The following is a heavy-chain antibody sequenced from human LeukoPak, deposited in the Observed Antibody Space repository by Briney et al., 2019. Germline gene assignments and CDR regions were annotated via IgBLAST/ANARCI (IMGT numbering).Heavy chain of an antibody. J-gene: IGHJ4*02. CDR2: INSDGSST. CDR1: GFTFSSYW. D-gene: IGHD3-10*01. CDR3: ARDLRLWFGESPFDY. Sequence: GGPLILSCAASGFTFSSYWMHWVRQAPGKGLVWVSRINSDGSSTSYADSVKGRFTISRDNAKNTLYLQMNSLRAEDTAVYYCARDLRLWFGESPFDYWGQGTLVTVSS. V-gene: IGHV3-74*01.